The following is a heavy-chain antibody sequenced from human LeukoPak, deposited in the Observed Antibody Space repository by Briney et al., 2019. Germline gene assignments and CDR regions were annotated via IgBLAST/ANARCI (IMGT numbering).Heavy chain of an antibody. V-gene: IGHV4-61*02. J-gene: IGHJ5*02. CDR2: IYTSGST. D-gene: IGHD3-10*01. CDR3: AGMRGPYWFDP. Sequence: SETLSLTCTVSGGSISSSSYYWGWIRQPAGKGLEWIGRIYTSGSTNYNPSLKSRVTISVDTSKNQFSLKLSSVTAADTAVYYCAGMRGPYWFDPWGQGTLVTVSS. CDR1: GGSISSSSYY.